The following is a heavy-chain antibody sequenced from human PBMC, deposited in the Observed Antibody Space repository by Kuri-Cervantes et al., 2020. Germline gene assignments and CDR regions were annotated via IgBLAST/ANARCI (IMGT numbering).Heavy chain of an antibody. CDR3: AIQYSAISGWFDP. D-gene: IGHD2-21*02. J-gene: IGHJ5*02. CDR2: IYYSGST. Sequence: SQTPSLTCAVSGGSISSYYWSWIRQPPGKGLEWIGYIYYSGSTNYNPSLKSRVTISVDTSKNQFSLKLSSVTAADTAVYYCAIQYSAISGWFDPWGQGTLVTVSS. CDR1: GGSISSYY. V-gene: IGHV4-59*01.